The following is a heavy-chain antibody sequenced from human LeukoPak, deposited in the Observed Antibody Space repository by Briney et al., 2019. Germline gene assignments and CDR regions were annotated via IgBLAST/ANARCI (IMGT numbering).Heavy chain of an antibody. Sequence: ASVKVSCKASGYTFTGYYMHWVRQAPGQGLEWMGWINPNSGGTNYAQKFQGRVTMTRDTSISTAYMELSRLRSDDTAVYYCASDPLNYYGSGSYAFDIWGQGTMVTVSS. CDR1: GYTFTGYY. CDR2: INPNSGGT. CDR3: ASDPLNYYGSGSYAFDI. V-gene: IGHV1-2*02. D-gene: IGHD3-10*01. J-gene: IGHJ3*02.